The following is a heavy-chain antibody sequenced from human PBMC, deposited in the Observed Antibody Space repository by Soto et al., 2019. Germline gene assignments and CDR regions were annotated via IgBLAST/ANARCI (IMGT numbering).Heavy chain of an antibody. CDR2: IWSDGSSK. V-gene: IGHV3-33*01. D-gene: IGHD2-2*01. J-gene: IGHJ6*03. CDR3: ARGDGDCRSTSCYGDDYYYYMDV. Sequence: GGSLRLSCAASGFTFSNYGMHWVRQAPGKGLDWVAVIWSDGSSKYYADSVKGRFTISRDNSKNTLYVQMNSLRAEDTAVYFCARGDGDCRSTSCYGDDYYYYMDVWGKGTTVTVSS. CDR1: GFTFSNYG.